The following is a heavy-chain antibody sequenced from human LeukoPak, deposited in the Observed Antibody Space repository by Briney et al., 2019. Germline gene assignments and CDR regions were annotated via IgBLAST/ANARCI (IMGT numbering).Heavy chain of an antibody. J-gene: IGHJ4*02. CDR2: ISGSGGST. CDR3: AKVAEGYSSSWYFGGLDY. V-gene: IGHV3-23*01. D-gene: IGHD6-13*01. Sequence: GGSLRLSCAASGFTFSSYAMSWVRQAPGKGLEWVSAISGSGGSTYYADSVKGRFTISGDNSKNTLYLQMNSLRAEDTAVYYCAKVAEGYSSSWYFGGLDYWGQGTLVTVSS. CDR1: GFTFSSYA.